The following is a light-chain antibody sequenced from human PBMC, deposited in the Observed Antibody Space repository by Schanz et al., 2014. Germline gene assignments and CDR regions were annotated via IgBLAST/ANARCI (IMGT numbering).Light chain of an antibody. CDR2: EVS. V-gene: IGLV2-8*01. CDR1: SSDIGGYNY. Sequence: QSALTQPTSASGSPGQSVTISCTGTSSDIGGYNYVSWYQQHPGKAPKILIYEVSKRPSGVPDRFSGSKSGNTASLTVSGLQAEDEADYYCSSYVGSNNWVFGGGTKLTVL. CDR3: SSYVGSNNWV. J-gene: IGLJ3*02.